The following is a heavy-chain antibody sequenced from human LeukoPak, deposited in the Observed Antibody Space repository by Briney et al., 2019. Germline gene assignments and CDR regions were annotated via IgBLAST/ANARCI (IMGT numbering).Heavy chain of an antibody. CDR2: INPNSGGT. Sequence: GSVKVSCKASGYTFTGYYMHWVRQAPGQGLEWMGWINPNSGGTNYAQKFQGRVTMTRDTSISTAYMELSRLRSDDTAVYYCARVDVSYYDFWSGYMADYWGQRTLVTVSS. J-gene: IGHJ4*02. CDR3: ARVDVSYYDFWSGYMADY. CDR1: GYTFTGYY. V-gene: IGHV1-2*02. D-gene: IGHD3-3*01.